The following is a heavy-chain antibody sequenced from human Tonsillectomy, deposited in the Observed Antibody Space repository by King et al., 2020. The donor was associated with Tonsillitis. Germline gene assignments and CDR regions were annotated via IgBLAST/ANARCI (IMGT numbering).Heavy chain of an antibody. D-gene: IGHD5-18*01. Sequence: QLQESGPGLVKPSETLSLTCTVSGGSISSSSYYWGWIRQPPGKGLEWIGSIYYSGSTYYNPSLKSRVTISVDTSKNQFSLKLSSVTAADTAVYYCARRVCYNYGYGCWFDPWGQGTLVTVSS. CDR2: IYYSGST. CDR1: GGSISSSSYY. CDR3: ARRVCYNYGYGCWFDP. V-gene: IGHV4-39*01. J-gene: IGHJ5*02.